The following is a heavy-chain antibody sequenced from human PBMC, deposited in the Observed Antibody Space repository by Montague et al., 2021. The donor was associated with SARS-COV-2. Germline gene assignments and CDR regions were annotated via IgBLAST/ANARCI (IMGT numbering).Heavy chain of an antibody. CDR1: GGSISNSIYY. J-gene: IGHJ4*02. D-gene: IGHD5-18*01. CDR2: IYYTENT. V-gene: IGHV4-39*01. Sequence: SETLSLTCTVSGGSISNSIYYWDWIRQPPGKGLEWIGSIYYTENTYYNPSLKSRVTISIDTSKNQFSLKLSSVTAADTAVYYCARPGSGYSYGSGAFDYWAREPWSPSPQ. CDR3: ARPGSGYSYGSGAFDY.